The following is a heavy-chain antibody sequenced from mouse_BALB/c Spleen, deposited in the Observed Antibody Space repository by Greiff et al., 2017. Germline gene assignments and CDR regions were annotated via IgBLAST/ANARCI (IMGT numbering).Heavy chain of an antibody. CDR1: GYTFTSYW. J-gene: IGHJ4*01. D-gene: IGHD3-3*01. Sequence: QVQLQQPGAELVKPGASVKLSCKASGYTFTSYWMHWVKQRPGQGLEWIGEINPSNGRTNYNEKFKSKATQTVDKSSSTAYMQLSSLTSEDSAVYYCARERAYAMDYWGQGTSVTVSS. V-gene: IGHV1S81*02. CDR2: INPSNGRT. CDR3: ARERAYAMDY.